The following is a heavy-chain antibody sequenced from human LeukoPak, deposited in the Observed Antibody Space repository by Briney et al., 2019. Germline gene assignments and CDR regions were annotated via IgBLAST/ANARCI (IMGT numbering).Heavy chain of an antibody. CDR1: GFTVSSNY. CDR2: IYSGGST. Sequence: GGSLRLSCAASGFTVSSNYMSWVRQAPGKGLEWVSVIYSGGSTYYADSVKGRFTISRDNSKNTLYLQMNSLRAEDTAVYYCATTRYSSPFYYYYGMDVWGQGTTVTVSS. V-gene: IGHV3-66*01. CDR3: ATTRYSSPFYYYYGMDV. D-gene: IGHD6-6*01. J-gene: IGHJ6*02.